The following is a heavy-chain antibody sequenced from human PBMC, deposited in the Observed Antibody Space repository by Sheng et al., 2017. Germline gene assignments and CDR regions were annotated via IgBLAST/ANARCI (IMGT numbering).Heavy chain of an antibody. CDR3: ARVGDNDYEYADY. J-gene: IGHJ4*02. Sequence: EVQVVESGGGLVKPGESLRLSCAASGFTFSSYSMNWVRQAPGKALEWVSCISSHSTYKYYADSVKGRFTISRDNAKNSLYLQMNSLRADDTAVYYCARVGDNDYEYADYWGQGTLVTVSS. CDR1: GFTFSSYS. D-gene: IGHD5-12*01. CDR2: ISSHSTYK. V-gene: IGHV3-21*01.